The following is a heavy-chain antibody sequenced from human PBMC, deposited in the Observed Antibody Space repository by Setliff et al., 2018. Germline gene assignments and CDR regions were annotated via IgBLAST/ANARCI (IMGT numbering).Heavy chain of an antibody. CDR3: ARGRAGQSGH. D-gene: IGHD5-12*01. CDR2: IYYSGST. J-gene: IGHJ4*02. Sequence: SETLSLTCTVFGGSMSSSGYYWAWIRQSPGKGLEWIGYIYYSGSTSYYNPSLKSRVTISVDTSKNQFSLKLSSVTAADTAVYYCARGRAGQSGHWGQGTLVTVSS. CDR1: GGSMSSSGYY. V-gene: IGHV4-31*03.